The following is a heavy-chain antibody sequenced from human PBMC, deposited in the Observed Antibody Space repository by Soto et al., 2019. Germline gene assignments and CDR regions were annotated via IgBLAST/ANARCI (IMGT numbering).Heavy chain of an antibody. D-gene: IGHD5-18*01. Sequence: GASVKVSCKASGGTFSSYAISWVRQAPGQGLEWMGGIIPIFGTANYAQKFQGRVTITADESTSTAYMELSSLRSEDTAVYYCACSDTAMAYFDYWGQGTLVTVSS. CDR2: IIPIFGTA. V-gene: IGHV1-69*13. J-gene: IGHJ4*02. CDR3: ACSDTAMAYFDY. CDR1: GGTFSSYA.